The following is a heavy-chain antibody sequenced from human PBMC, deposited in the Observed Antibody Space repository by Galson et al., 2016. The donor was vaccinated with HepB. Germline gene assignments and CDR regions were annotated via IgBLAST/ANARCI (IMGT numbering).Heavy chain of an antibody. CDR3: ARETGSYFGTIDY. CDR1: GGSVSSTRYY. CDR2: IYYSGNT. J-gene: IGHJ4*02. Sequence: SETLSLTCSVSGGSVSSTRYYWTWIRQPPGKGLEWIGYIYYSGNTNYNPSLKSRVTMSVDTSKDQFSLRLTSVTAADTAVYYCARETGSYFGTIDYWGQGTLVTVSS. D-gene: IGHD1-26*01. V-gene: IGHV4-61*01.